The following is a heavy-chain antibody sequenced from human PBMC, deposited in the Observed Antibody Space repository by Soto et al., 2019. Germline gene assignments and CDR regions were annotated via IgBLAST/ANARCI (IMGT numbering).Heavy chain of an antibody. J-gene: IGHJ4*02. CDR2: ISGSGGTT. CDR1: GFTFGSHA. CDR3: AKTPYDFWSSGQYLFDH. Sequence: GGSLRLSCTVSGFTFGSHAMSWVRQAPGKGLECVSGISGSGGTTFYADSVKGRFTISRDNSKKTLYLQMNSLRAEDTAVYYCAKTPYDFWSSGQYLFDHWGQGTLVTVS. V-gene: IGHV3-23*01. D-gene: IGHD3-3*01.